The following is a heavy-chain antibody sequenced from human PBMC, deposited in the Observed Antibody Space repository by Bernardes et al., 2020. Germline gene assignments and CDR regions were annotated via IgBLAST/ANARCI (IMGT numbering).Heavy chain of an antibody. CDR1: GFTFSSYS. V-gene: IGHV3-48*02. CDR2: ISSSSSTI. D-gene: IGHD3-22*01. CDR3: AREGWGYDNPPLPDAFDI. J-gene: IGHJ3*02. Sequence: GGSLRLSCAASGFTFSSYSMNWVRQAPGKGLEWVSYISSSSSTIYYADSVKGRFTISRDNAKNSLYLQMNSLRDEDTAVYYCAREGWGYDNPPLPDAFDIWGQGTMVTVSS.